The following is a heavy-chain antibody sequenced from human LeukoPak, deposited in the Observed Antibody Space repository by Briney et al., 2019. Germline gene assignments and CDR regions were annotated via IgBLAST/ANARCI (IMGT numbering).Heavy chain of an antibody. CDR3: AKEGRGGFDI. Sequence: GGSLRLSCAASGFTFTIFGLNWVRQAPGKGLEWVTFIGYDGSKIYYADSVKGRFTISRDNSRNTLYLQMNSLRAEDTAVYYCAKEGRGGFDIWGQGTMVTVSS. CDR1: GFTFTIFG. V-gene: IGHV3-30*02. CDR2: IGYDGSKI. J-gene: IGHJ3*02. D-gene: IGHD3-16*01.